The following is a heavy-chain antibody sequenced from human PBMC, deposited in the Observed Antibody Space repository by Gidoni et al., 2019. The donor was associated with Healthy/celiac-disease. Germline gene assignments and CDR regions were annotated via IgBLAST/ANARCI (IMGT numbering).Heavy chain of an antibody. CDR1: GYPFTGYY. CDR3: ARDCQGPSQRRVHPNFDY. V-gene: IGHV1-2*02. J-gene: IGHJ4*02. CDR2: VNPNSGGT. Sequence: QVQLVQSGAEVKKPGASVNVSCKASGYPFTGYYLHGGRQAPGQGLEWMGWVNPNSGGTNYAQKCQGRVTMTRDTSISTAYMELSRLRSDDTAVYYCARDCQGPSQRRVHPNFDYWGQGTLVTVSS. D-gene: IGHD1-1*01.